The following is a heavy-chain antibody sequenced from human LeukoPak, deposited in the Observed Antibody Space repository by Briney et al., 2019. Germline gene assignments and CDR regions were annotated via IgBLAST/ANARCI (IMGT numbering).Heavy chain of an antibody. CDR3: ARARINSSSRSPYYYYGMDV. V-gene: IGHV1-8*01. J-gene: IGHJ6*02. D-gene: IGHD6-13*01. CDR2: MNPNSGNT. CDR1: GYTFTSYD. Sequence: GASVKVSCKASGYTFTSYDINWVRQAPGQGLEWMGWMNPNSGNTGYAQKFQGRVTMTRNTSISTAYMELSSLRSEDTAVYYCARARINSSSRSPYYYYGMDVWGQGTTVTVSS.